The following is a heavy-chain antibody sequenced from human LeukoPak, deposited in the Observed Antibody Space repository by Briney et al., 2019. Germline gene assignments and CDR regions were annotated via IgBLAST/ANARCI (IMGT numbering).Heavy chain of an antibody. CDR1: GFTFSSYA. CDR2: ISYDGSNK. Sequence: GGSLRLFCAASGFTFSSYAMHWVGQAPGKGLEWVAVISYDGSNKYYADSVKGRFTISRDNSKNTLYLQMNSLRAEDTAVYYCARDRYWNAFDIWGQGTMVTVSS. D-gene: IGHD1-1*01. V-gene: IGHV3-30-3*01. CDR3: ARDRYWNAFDI. J-gene: IGHJ3*02.